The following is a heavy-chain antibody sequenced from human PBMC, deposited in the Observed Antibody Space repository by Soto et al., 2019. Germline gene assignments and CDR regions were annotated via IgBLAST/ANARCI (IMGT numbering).Heavy chain of an antibody. V-gene: IGHV3-11*01. CDR1: GFTSSDYY. CDR2: IGSSGNTI. J-gene: IGHJ6*02. D-gene: IGHD6-13*01. Sequence: QVQLVESGGGLVKPGGSLRLSCAASGFTSSDYYMSWIRQAPGKGLEFISYIGSSGNTIYNADSVRGRFTISRDNAKNSLYLQMDSLRAEDTAVYYCARDRSSSWYGRGYHYYGMDVWGQGTTVTVSS. CDR3: ARDRSSSWYGRGYHYYGMDV.